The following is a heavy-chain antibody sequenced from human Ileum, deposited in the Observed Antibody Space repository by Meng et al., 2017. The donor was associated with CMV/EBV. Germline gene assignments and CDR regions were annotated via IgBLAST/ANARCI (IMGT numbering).Heavy chain of an antibody. CDR1: GYKFSDYY. V-gene: IGHV1-2*06. CDR3: TTDGAGGACYGRAFDY. CDR2: IYPNSGGT. D-gene: IGHD4/OR15-4a*01. J-gene: IGHJ4*02. Sequence: QVALGQSGAEVKKPGASVKVSCKASGYKFSDYYIHWVRQAPGQGLEWMGRIYPNSGGTINAQKFQGRITMTRDTPITTAYMELSSLTSDDTAVYYCTTDGAGGACYGRAFDYWGQGSLVTVSS.